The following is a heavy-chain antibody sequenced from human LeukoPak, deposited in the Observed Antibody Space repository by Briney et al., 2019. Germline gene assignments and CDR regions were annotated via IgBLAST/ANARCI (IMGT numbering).Heavy chain of an antibody. D-gene: IGHD3-22*01. V-gene: IGHV4-59*01. CDR3: ARGSIYYDSSGRHAFDI. CDR2: FYYSGST. Sequence: SETLSLTCTVSGGSISSYYWSWIRQPPGKGLEWIGYFYYSGSTNYNPSLKSRVTTSVDTSKSQFSLNLRSVTAADTAVYYCARGSIYYDSSGRHAFDIWGQGTMVTVSS. J-gene: IGHJ3*02. CDR1: GGSISSYY.